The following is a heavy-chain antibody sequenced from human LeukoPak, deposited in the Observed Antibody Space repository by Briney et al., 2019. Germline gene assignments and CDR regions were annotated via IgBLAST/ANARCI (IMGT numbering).Heavy chain of an antibody. D-gene: IGHD3-10*01. Sequence: PGGSLRLSCAASGFTFSDYWMNWVRQAPGKGLEGVANMKEDGSEKYCVDCVKGRFTISRDNAKNSPYLQMNSLRVEDTAVYYCARGPNYGSRSDYFDYWGQGTLVTVSS. V-gene: IGHV3-7*03. CDR1: GFTFSDYW. CDR3: ARGPNYGSRSDYFDY. J-gene: IGHJ4*02. CDR2: MKEDGSEK.